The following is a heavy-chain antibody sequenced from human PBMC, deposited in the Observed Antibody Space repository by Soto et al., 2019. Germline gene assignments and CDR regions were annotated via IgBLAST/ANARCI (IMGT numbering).Heavy chain of an antibody. D-gene: IGHD3-9*01. CDR3: ARDQQVDILTCSWGYYYYGMDV. CDR1: GFTFSRYA. J-gene: IGHJ6*02. V-gene: IGHV3-30-3*01. Sequence: QVQLVESGGGVVQPGRSLRLSCAASGFTFSRYAMHWVRQAPGKGLEWVAVISYDGSNKYYADSVRGRFTISRDNSKNTLYLQMNSLRAEDTAVYFCARDQQVDILTCSWGYYYYGMDVWSQGTTVTVSS. CDR2: ISYDGSNK.